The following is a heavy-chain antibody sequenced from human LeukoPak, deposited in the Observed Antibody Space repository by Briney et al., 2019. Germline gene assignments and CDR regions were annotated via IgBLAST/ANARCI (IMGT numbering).Heavy chain of an antibody. Sequence: PGGSLRLSCAASGFTFSSYWMHWVRQAPGKGLVWVSRINSDGSSTSYADSVKGRFTISRDNAKNTLYLQMNSLRAEDTAVYYYARALYYYGPYYFDYWGQGTLVTVSS. J-gene: IGHJ4*02. CDR2: INSDGSST. V-gene: IGHV3-74*01. CDR1: GFTFSSYW. D-gene: IGHD3-10*01. CDR3: ARALYYYGPYYFDY.